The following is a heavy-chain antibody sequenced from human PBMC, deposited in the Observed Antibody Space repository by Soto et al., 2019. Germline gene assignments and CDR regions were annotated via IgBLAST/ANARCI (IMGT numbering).Heavy chain of an antibody. CDR1: GFTFSSYA. D-gene: IGHD1-26*01. Sequence: GGSLRLSCAASGFTFSSYAMHWVRQAPGKGLEWVAVISYDGSNKYYADSVKGRFTISRDNSKNTLYLQMNSLRAEDTAVYYCARDRREIYRLRIVGATHYGMDVWGQGTTVTVSS. CDR2: ISYDGSNK. CDR3: ARDRREIYRLRIVGATHYGMDV. V-gene: IGHV3-30-3*01. J-gene: IGHJ6*02.